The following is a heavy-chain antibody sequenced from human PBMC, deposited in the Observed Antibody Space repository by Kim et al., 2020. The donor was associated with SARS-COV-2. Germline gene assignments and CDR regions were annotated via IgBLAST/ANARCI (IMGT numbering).Heavy chain of an antibody. CDR1: GYTFTSYA. Sequence: ASVKVSCKASGYTFTSYAMHWVRQAPGQRLEWMGWINAGNGNTKYSQKFQGRVTITRDTSAGTAYMELSSLRSEDTAVYYSALAAVADDFDYWGQGTLVTVSS. CDR2: INAGNGNT. D-gene: IGHD6-19*01. V-gene: IGHV1-3*01. J-gene: IGHJ4*02. CDR3: ALAAVADDFDY.